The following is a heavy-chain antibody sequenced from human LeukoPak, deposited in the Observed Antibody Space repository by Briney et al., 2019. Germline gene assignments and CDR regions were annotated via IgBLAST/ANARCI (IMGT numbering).Heavy chain of an antibody. V-gene: IGHV1-18*01. CDR3: ARGAGVRGHEQY. CDR1: GYTFASYG. CDR2: ISGYNGNT. J-gene: IGHJ4*02. Sequence: GASVKVSCKTSGYTFASYGISWVRQAPGQGLEWMGWISGYNGNTKYAQKFQGRVTMTRDTSISTAYMELSRLRSDDTAVYYCARGAGVRGHEQYWGQGTLVTVSS. D-gene: IGHD3-10*01.